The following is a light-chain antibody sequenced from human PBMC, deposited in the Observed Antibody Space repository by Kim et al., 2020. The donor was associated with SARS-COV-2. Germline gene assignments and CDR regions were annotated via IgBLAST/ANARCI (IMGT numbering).Light chain of an antibody. V-gene: IGKV1-5*03. J-gene: IGKJ1*01. Sequence: DIQLTQSPSTLSASVGDRVTITCRASQSIGTSLAWYQQKPEKAPKLLIYKASSLEGGVPSRFSGSGSGTEFTLTISSLQPDDFATYYCQQSNTYPGTFGQGTKVDIK. CDR3: QQSNTYPGT. CDR1: QSIGTS. CDR2: KAS.